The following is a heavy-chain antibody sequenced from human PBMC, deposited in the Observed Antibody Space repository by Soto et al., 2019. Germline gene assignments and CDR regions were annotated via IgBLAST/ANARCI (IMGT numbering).Heavy chain of an antibody. Sequence: QVQLVQSGAEVKKPGTSVKVSCKASGYTFTGYYMHWVRQAPGQGPEWMGWINPNSGGTNYAQKFQGRVTLSSDTSISTAYMELSRLRSDDTAVYYCSRYGGRRAGWFDPWGQGTLVTVSS. J-gene: IGHJ5*02. CDR1: GYTFTGYY. CDR2: INPNSGGT. CDR3: SRYGGRRAGWFDP. D-gene: IGHD5-12*01. V-gene: IGHV1-2*02.